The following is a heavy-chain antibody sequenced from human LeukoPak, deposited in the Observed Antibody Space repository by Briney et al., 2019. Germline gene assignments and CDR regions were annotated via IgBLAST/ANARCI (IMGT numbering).Heavy chain of an antibody. V-gene: IGHV3-21*03. CDR3: AGSDTIGYLPREWDYWYFDR. CDR1: GFTFSSYS. J-gene: IGHJ2*01. CDR2: ISSSSSYI. Sequence: GGSLRLSCAASGFTFSSYSMNWVRQAPGKGLEWVSSISSSSSYIYYADSVKGRFTISRDNAKNSLYLQLNSLRAEDTAVYYCAGSDTIGYLPREWDYWYFDRWGRGTLVTVSS. D-gene: IGHD3-22*01.